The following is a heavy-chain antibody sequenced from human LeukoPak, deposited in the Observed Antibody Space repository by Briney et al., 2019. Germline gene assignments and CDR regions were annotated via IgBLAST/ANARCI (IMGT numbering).Heavy chain of an antibody. CDR3: ARGRDSSGYEDY. V-gene: IGHV4-59*01. D-gene: IGHD3-22*01. CDR1: GGSISSYY. Sequence: SETLSLTCTVSGGSISSYYWSWLRQPPGKGLEWIGYIYYSGSTNYNPSLKSRVTISVDTSKNQFSLKLSSVTAADTAVYYCARGRDSSGYEDYWGQGTLVTVSS. J-gene: IGHJ4*02. CDR2: IYYSGST.